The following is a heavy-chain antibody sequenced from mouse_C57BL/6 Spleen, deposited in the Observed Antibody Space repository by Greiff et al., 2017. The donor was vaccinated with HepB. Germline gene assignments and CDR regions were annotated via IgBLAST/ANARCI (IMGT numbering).Heavy chain of an antibody. V-gene: IGHV7-3*01. CDR3: ASHALYYGNYVPNWYFDV. Sequence: EVKLMESGGGLVQPGGSLSLSCAASGFTFTDYYMSWVRQPPGKALEWLGFIRNKANGYTTEYSASVKGRFTISRDNSQSILYLQMNALRAEDSATYYCASHALYYGNYVPNWYFDVWGTGTTVTVSS. CDR2: IRNKANGYTT. CDR1: GFTFTDYY. D-gene: IGHD2-1*01. J-gene: IGHJ1*03.